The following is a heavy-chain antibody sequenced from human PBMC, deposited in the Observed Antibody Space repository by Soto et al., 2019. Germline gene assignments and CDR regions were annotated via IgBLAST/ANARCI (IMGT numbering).Heavy chain of an antibody. Sequence: PGGSLRLSCATSGFTFSSFTMTWVRQAPGKGMEWVSPISGSGGSTYYADSVKGRFTISRDNSRNTLYLQMNSLRVEDTVVYYCANDFDPGSGSYYSIWGFFWGQGTPVTFSS. CDR1: GFTFSSFT. V-gene: IGHV3-23*01. D-gene: IGHD3-10*01. J-gene: IGHJ1*01. CDR2: ISGSGGST. CDR3: ANDFDPGSGSYYSIWGFF.